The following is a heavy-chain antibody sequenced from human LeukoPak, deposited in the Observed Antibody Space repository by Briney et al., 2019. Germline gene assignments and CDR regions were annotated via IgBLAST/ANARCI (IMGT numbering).Heavy chain of an antibody. D-gene: IGHD3-22*01. CDR3: ACGYFDSSGYRTADVFDY. V-gene: IGHV1-2*02. J-gene: IGHJ4*02. Sequence: GASVKVSCKASGYTFSDCFMHWVRPAPGQGLEWMGWMNPNNGGTNYAQKFQGRVTMNRDTSINTAYMELCRLRSDDTAVYYCACGYFDSSGYRTADVFDYWGQGTLVTVSS. CDR1: GYTFSDCF. CDR2: MNPNNGGT.